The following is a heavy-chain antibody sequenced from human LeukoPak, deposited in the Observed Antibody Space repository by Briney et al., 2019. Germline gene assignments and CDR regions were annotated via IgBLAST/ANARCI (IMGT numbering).Heavy chain of an antibody. CDR3: ASSDYDYNWFDP. J-gene: IGHJ5*02. D-gene: IGHD5-12*01. CDR2: LYYSGST. Sequence: SETLSLTCTVSGYSISSGYYWGWIRQPPGKGLEWIGSLYYSGSTYYNPSLKSRLTISVDTSKNQFSLRLSSVTAADTAVYYCASSDYDYNWFDPWGQGTLVTVSS. V-gene: IGHV4-38-2*02. CDR1: GYSISSGYY.